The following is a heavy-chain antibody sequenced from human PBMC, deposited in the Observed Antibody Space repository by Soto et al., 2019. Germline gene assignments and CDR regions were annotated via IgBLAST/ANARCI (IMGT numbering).Heavy chain of an antibody. V-gene: IGHV1-3*05. CDR2: INAGNGNT. D-gene: IGHD6-19*01. J-gene: IGHJ4*02. CDR3: ARAVAVAADFDY. CDR1: GYTFTSYA. Sequence: QVQLVQSGAEEKKPGASVKVSCKASGYTFTSYAMHWVRQAPGQRLEWMGWINAGNGNTKYSQKFQGRVTITRDPTASTAYMELSSLRSEDTAVYYCARAVAVAADFDYWGQGTLVTVSS.